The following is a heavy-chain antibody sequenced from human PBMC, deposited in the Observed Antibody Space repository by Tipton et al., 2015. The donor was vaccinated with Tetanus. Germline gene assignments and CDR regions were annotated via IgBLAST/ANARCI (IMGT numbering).Heavy chain of an antibody. Sequence: QVQLVQSGAEVKKPGASVKVSCKASGYTFTGYYMYWVRQAPGQGLEWMGWIDPNSGGTVYAQKFQGRVTRTRDTSISTAYMERRSLRSDDTAVYYCARDRGDYIYYGMDVWGPGTTVTVS. CDR1: GYTFTGYY. V-gene: IGHV1-2*02. D-gene: IGHD3-22*01. CDR3: ARDRGDYIYYGMDV. J-gene: IGHJ6*02. CDR2: IDPNSGGT.